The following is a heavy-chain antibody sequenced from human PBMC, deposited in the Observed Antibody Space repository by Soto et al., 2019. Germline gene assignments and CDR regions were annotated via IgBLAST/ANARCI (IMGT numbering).Heavy chain of an antibody. V-gene: IGHV3-33*01. D-gene: IGHD3-3*01. CDR2: IWYDGSNK. CDR1: GFTFSSYG. J-gene: IGHJ4*02. Sequence: PGGSLRLSCAASGFTFSSYGMHWVRQAPGKGLEWVAVIWYDGSNKYYADSVKGRFTISRDNSKNTLYLQMNSLRAEDTAVYYCARGTPIFGVVISFDYWGQGPLVTVSS. CDR3: ARGTPIFGVVISFDY.